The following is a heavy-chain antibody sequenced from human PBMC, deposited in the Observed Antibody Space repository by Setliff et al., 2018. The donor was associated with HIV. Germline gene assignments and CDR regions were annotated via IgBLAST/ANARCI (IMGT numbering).Heavy chain of an antibody. V-gene: IGHV4-34*01. D-gene: IGHD6-13*01. Sequence: PSETLSLTCAVYGGSFSGYYWSWIRQPPGKGLEWIGEINHSGSTNYNPSLKSRVTISVDTSKNQFSLKLSSVTAADTAVYYCARGDEQLAYYFDYWGQGTLVTVSS. CDR1: GGSFSGYY. CDR3: ARGDEQLAYYFDY. J-gene: IGHJ4*02. CDR2: INHSGST.